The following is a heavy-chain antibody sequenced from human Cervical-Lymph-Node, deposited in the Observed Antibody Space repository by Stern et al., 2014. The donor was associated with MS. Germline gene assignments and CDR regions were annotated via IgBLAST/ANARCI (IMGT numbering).Heavy chain of an antibody. CDR1: GFTFGNYW. Sequence: EVQLVESGGGLVQPGGSLTLSCVASGFTFGNYWMYWVRQAPGKGLEWISQINADGGTTRYADSVKGRFTISRDNAKNTLFLQMTSLTVDDTAVYYCARDGLHDGYCPDRWGQGTLVSVSS. V-gene: IGHV3-74*01. D-gene: IGHD2-2*03. J-gene: IGHJ5*02. CDR3: ARDGLHDGYCPDR. CDR2: INADGGTT.